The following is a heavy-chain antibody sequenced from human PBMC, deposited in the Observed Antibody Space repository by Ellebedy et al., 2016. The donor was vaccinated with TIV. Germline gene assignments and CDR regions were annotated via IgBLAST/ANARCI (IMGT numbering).Heavy chain of an antibody. CDR2: IYYSGST. J-gene: IGHJ4*02. D-gene: IGHD2-15*01. CDR3: ARAAAYCSGGSCYPYYFDY. V-gene: IGHV4-61*05. CDR1: GGSIINNIYY. Sequence: SETLSLTCAVSGGSIINNIYYWGWIRQPPGKGLEWIGDIYYSGSTNYNPSLKSRVAISLHTSKNQFSLRLNSVTAADTAVYYCARAAAYCSGGSCYPYYFDYWGQGALVTVSS.